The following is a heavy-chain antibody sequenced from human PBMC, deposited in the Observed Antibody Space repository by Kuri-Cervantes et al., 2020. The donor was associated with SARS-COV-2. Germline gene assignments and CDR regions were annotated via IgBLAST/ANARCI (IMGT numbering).Heavy chain of an antibody. D-gene: IGHD2-2*01. J-gene: IGHJ6*02. V-gene: IGHV4-59*01. CDR1: GGSIGSYY. CDR2: IYYSGST. Sequence: SETLSLTCTVSGGSIGSYYWSWIRQPPGKGLEWIGYIYYSGSTNYNPSLKSRVTISVDTSKNKLSLKLSSVTAADTAVYYCARGDVVVPAAMSYYYCYYGMDVWGQGTTVTVSS. CDR3: ARGDVVVPAAMSYYYCYYGMDV.